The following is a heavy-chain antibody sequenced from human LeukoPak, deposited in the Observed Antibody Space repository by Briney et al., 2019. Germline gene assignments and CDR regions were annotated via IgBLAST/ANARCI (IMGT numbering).Heavy chain of an antibody. D-gene: IGHD3-22*01. CDR1: GGSISSGSYY. CDR2: IYTSGST. V-gene: IGHV4-61*02. Sequence: MTSETLSLTCTVSGGSISSGSYYWSWIRLPAGKGLEWIGRIYTSGSTNYNPSLKRRVTISVDTSKNQFSLKLSSVTAADTAVYYCASGYYYDSSGHLDWGQGTLVTVSS. J-gene: IGHJ4*02. CDR3: ASGYYYDSSGHLD.